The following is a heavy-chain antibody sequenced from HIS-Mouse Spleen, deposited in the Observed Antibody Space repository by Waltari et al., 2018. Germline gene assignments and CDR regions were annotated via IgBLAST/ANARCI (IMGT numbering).Heavy chain of an antibody. D-gene: IGHD3-22*01. J-gene: IGHJ3*02. CDR2: IYYSGRP. CDR3: ARPLPESYYDSSGYYPRDAFDI. V-gene: IGHV4-39*01. CDR1: GGSISSSSYY. Sequence: QLQLQESGPGLVKPSETLSLTCTVSGGSISSSSYYWGWIRQPPGKGLEWIGRIYYSGRPYNNPALKSRVTISVDTSKNQFSLKLSSVTAADTAVYYCARPLPESYYDSSGYYPRDAFDIWGQGTMVTVSS.